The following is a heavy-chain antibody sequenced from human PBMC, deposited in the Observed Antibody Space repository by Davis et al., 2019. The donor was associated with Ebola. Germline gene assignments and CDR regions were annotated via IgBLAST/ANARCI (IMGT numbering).Heavy chain of an antibody. J-gene: IGHJ4*02. CDR1: GFTLTKYA. D-gene: IGHD1-14*01. Sequence: ASVKVSCKASGFTLTKYAIHWVRQAPGQRLEWMGWVHGGNGNTKYSQRFQGRVTITTDTSANTVYLDLTSLRSEDTAVYYCAKDGTGISDYWGQGTLVTVSS. V-gene: IGHV1-3*01. CDR2: VHGGNGNT. CDR3: AKDGTGISDY.